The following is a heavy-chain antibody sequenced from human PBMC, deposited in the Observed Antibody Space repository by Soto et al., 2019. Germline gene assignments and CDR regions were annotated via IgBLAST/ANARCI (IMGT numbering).Heavy chain of an antibody. Sequence: ASVKVSGNASGYTFTRYDINWVRQAAGQGVEWMGWMNPNSGNTGYAQKFQGRVTMTRNTSISTAYMELSSLRSEDTAVYYSARGGVLRYFDWFRPFDYWGAVSLVAVSP. CDR2: MNPNSGNT. CDR1: GYTFTRYD. J-gene: IGHJ4*01. V-gene: IGHV1-8*01. CDR3: ARGGVLRYFDWFRPFDY. D-gene: IGHD3-9*01.